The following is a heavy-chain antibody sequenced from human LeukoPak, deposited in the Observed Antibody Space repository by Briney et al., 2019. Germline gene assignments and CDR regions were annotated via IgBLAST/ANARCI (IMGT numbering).Heavy chain of an antibody. CDR2: INPSGGST. CDR3: ARRRIAARAVSWFDP. CDR1: GGTFTSYY. J-gene: IGHJ5*02. D-gene: IGHD6-6*01. Sequence: ASVKVSCKASGGTFTSYYMHWVRQAPGQGLEWMGIINPSGGSTSYAQKFQGRVTMTRDTSTSTVYMELSSLRSEDTAVYYCARRRIAARAVSWFDPWGQGTLVTVSS. V-gene: IGHV1-46*01.